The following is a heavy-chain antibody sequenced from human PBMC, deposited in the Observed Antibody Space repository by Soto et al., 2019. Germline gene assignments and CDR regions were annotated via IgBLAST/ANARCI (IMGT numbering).Heavy chain of an antibody. Sequence: QVQLQESGPGLVKPSETLSLTCTVSGGSISRYYWSWIRQPPGKGLEWLGYIYYSGSTNYNSSLKSRVNISVVPSKKHFSLKLSSATAADTAVYYCAKVARGYSYGVDYWGQGTLVTVAS. J-gene: IGHJ4*02. CDR3: AKVARGYSYGVDY. V-gene: IGHV4-59*01. CDR1: GGSISRYY. CDR2: IYYSGST. D-gene: IGHD5-18*01.